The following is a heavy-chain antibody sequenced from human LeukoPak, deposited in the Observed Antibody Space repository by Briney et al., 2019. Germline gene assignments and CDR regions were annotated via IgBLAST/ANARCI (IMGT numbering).Heavy chain of an antibody. D-gene: IGHD6-6*01. CDR3: AKDLEYSSSSGFDY. CDR2: ISWNSGSI. CDR1: GFTFDDYA. J-gene: IGHJ4*02. V-gene: IGHV3-9*03. Sequence: SLRLSCAASGFTFDDYAMHWVRQAPGKGLEWVSGISWNSGSIGYADSVKGRFTISRDNAKNSLYLQMNSLRAEDMALYYCAKDLEYSSSSGFDYWGQGTLVTVSS.